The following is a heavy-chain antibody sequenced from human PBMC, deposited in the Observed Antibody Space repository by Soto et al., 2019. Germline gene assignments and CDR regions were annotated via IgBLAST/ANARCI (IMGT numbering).Heavy chain of an antibody. V-gene: IGHV3-23*01. CDR3: AKEGDGNNRGVYGY. J-gene: IGHJ4*02. CDR2: VNDGGGAT. Sequence: EVQLLGSGGGLVQPGGSLRLSCAASGFTFSSYAMSWVRQAPGKGLEWVSSVNDGGGATYYADSVRGRFTISRDNSKNTLNLQMNSLRAEDTAVYYCAKEGDGNNRGVYGYWGQGTLVIVSS. CDR1: GFTFSSYA. D-gene: IGHD3-10*01.